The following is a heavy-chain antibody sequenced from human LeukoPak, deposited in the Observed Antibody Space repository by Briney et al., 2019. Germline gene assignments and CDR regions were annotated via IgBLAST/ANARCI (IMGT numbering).Heavy chain of an antibody. CDR3: ARISGSSPTVGY. Sequence: SVKVSCKASGGTFSSYAISWVRQAPGQGLEWMGRIIPIFGTANYAQKFQGRVTITTDESTSTAYMELSSLKASDTAMYYCARISGSSPTVGYWGQGTLVTVSS. CDR2: IIPIFGTA. J-gene: IGHJ4*02. D-gene: IGHD1-26*01. V-gene: IGHV1-69*05. CDR1: GGTFSSYA.